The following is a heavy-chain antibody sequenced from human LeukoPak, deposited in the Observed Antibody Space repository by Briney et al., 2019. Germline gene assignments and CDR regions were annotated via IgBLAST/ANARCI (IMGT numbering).Heavy chain of an antibody. CDR3: ARESPEKYYDFWSGRSSLDY. J-gene: IGHJ4*02. V-gene: IGHV3-74*01. CDR2: ITSDGSST. Sequence: GGSLRLSCAASGFTFSSYWMHWVRQVPGKGLVWVSRITSDGSSTNYADSVKGRFTISRDNAKNSLYLQMNSLRAEDTAVYYCARESPEKYYDFWSGRSSLDYWGQGTLVTVSS. CDR1: GFTFSSYW. D-gene: IGHD3-3*01.